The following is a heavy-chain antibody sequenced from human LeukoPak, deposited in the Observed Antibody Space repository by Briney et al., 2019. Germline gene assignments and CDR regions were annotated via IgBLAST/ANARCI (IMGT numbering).Heavy chain of an antibody. CDR1: GFTFSSYT. J-gene: IGHJ4*02. V-gene: IGHV3-21*05. Sequence: GGSLRLSCAASGFTFSSYTMNWVRQPPGKGLEWVSYISGSSHYTNTADSVKGRFTISRDNAKNSLYLQMNSLRTEDTAVYYCARVTLYGESALDYWGQGTLVTVSS. CDR2: ISGSSHYT. CDR3: ARVTLYGESALDY. D-gene: IGHD4-17*01.